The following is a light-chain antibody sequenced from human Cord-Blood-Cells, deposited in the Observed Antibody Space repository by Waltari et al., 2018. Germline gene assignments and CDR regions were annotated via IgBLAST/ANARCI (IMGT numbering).Light chain of an antibody. V-gene: IGKV1-5*03. Sequence: DIQMTQSPSTLSASVGARVTITCRARQSISSWLAWYQQKPGKAPKLLIYKASSLDSGVPSRFSGSGSGTEFTLTISSLQPDDFATYYCQQYNSYSWAFGQGTKVEIK. J-gene: IGKJ1*01. CDR2: KAS. CDR3: QQYNSYSWA. CDR1: QSISSW.